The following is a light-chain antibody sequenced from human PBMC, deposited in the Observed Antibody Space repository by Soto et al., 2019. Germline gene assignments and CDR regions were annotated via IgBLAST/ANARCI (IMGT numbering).Light chain of an antibody. Sequence: QSALTQPASVSGSPGQSITISCTGGSSDVVYYNYVSWYQQHPGKAPKLMIYEVSHRPSGVSDRFSGSKSGNTASLTISGLQAEDDADYYCCSYTSTSIYDYVFGTGTKVTVL. CDR2: EVS. CDR1: SSDVVYYNY. CDR3: CSYTSTSIYDYV. J-gene: IGLJ1*01. V-gene: IGLV2-14*01.